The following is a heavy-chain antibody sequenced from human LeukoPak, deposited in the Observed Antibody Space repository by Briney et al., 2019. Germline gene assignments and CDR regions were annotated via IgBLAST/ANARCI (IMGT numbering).Heavy chain of an antibody. D-gene: IGHD2-21*02. Sequence: ASVKVSCKASGYTFTSYYISWVRQTPGQGLEWMGWINAYNGNTNYAQKLQGRVTMTTDTSTSTAYMELSSLSSDDTAVYYCTRALGDCGGDCWGAFDIWGQGTMVTVSS. V-gene: IGHV1-18*01. J-gene: IGHJ3*02. CDR1: GYTFTSYY. CDR2: INAYNGNT. CDR3: TRALGDCGGDCWGAFDI.